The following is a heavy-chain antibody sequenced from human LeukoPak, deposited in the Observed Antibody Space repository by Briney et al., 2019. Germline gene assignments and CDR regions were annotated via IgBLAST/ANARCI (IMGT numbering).Heavy chain of an antibody. D-gene: IGHD3-10*01. V-gene: IGHV4-39*01. CDR3: ARLTLGRGNYFDY. CDR1: GGSIRSNSYY. CDR2: IYYSGST. J-gene: IGHJ4*02. Sequence: PSETLSLTCTVSGGSIRSNSYYWGWIRRPPGKGLEWIGSIYYSGSTYYNPSLKSRVTISVDTSKNQFSLKLSSVTAADTAVYYCARLTLGRGNYFDYWGQGTLVTVSS.